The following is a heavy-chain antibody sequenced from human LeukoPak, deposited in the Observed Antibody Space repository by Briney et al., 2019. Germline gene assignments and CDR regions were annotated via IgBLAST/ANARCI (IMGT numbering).Heavy chain of an antibody. Sequence: GGSLRLSCAASGFTLSSYNMNGVRQAPGKGLEWVSSISSSSSYIHYTDSVKGRFIISRDNTKKSLYLQMNSLRAEDTAVYYCARDSYDRSGYYDYWGQGTLVTVSS. J-gene: IGHJ4*02. CDR3: ARDSYDRSGYYDY. D-gene: IGHD3-22*01. CDR2: ISSSSSYI. V-gene: IGHV3-21*01. CDR1: GFTLSSYN.